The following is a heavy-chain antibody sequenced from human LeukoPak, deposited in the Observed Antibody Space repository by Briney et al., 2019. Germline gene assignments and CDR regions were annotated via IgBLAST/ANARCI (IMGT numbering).Heavy chain of an antibody. CDR1: GFTFSSYA. J-gene: IGHJ5*02. CDR2: IIPILGIA. V-gene: IGHV1-69*04. Sequence: PGGSLRLSCAASGFTFSSYAISWVRQAPGQGLEWMGRIIPILGIANYAQKFQGRVTITADKSTSTAYMELSSLRSEDTAVYYCARSVDYYYDSSGNWFDPWGQGTLVTVSS. D-gene: IGHD3-22*01. CDR3: ARSVDYYYDSSGNWFDP.